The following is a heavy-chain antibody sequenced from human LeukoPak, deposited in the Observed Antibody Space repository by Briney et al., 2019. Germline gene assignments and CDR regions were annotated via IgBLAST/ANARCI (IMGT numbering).Heavy chain of an antibody. J-gene: IGHJ4*02. CDR2: INYSGST. CDR3: ARERHMVRGVTLDY. D-gene: IGHD3-10*01. CDR1: GGSISSSSYY. V-gene: IGHV4-39*07. Sequence: SETLSLTCTVSGGSISSSSYYWGWIRQPPGKGLEWIGSINYSGSTYYNPSLKSRVTISVDTSKNQFSLKLSSVTAADTAVYYCARERHMVRGVTLDYWGQGTLVTVSS.